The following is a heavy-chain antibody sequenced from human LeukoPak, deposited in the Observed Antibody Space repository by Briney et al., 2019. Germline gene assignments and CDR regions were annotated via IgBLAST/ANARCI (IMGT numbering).Heavy chain of an antibody. J-gene: IGHJ4*02. V-gene: IGHV3-21*01. CDR1: GFTFSNYW. CDR2: ISSSSSYI. D-gene: IGHD6-19*01. Sequence: GGSLRLSCAASGFTFSNYWMHWVRQAPGKGLVWVSSISSSSSYIYYADSVKGRFTISRDNSKNTLYLQMNSLRAEDTAVYYCARILDSAWGELGYWGQGTLVTVSS. CDR3: ARILDSAWGELGY.